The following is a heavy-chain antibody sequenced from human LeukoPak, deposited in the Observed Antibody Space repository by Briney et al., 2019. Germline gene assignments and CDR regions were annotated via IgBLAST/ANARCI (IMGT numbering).Heavy chain of an antibody. CDR1: GGSISSYY. Sequence: SETLSLTCTVSGGSISSYYWSWIRQPPGKGLEWIGYIYYSGSTNYNPSLKSRVTISVDTSKNQFSLKLSSVTAADTAVYYCARLTPRSAFDLWGRGTLVTVSS. V-gene: IGHV4-59*08. CDR2: IYYSGST. J-gene: IGHJ2*01. CDR3: ARLTPRSAFDL.